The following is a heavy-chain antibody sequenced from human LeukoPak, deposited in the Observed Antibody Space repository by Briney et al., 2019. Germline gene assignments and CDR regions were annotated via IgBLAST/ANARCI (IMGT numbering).Heavy chain of an antibody. Sequence: PSETLSLTCTVSGYSISSSYYWGWIRQPPGRGLGWIGSIHHSGTTYYKPSLKSRVTISVDTSKNQFSLKLSSVTAADTAVYYCARGRIAAAGKYFDYWGQGTLVTVSS. V-gene: IGHV4-38-2*02. CDR3: ARGRIAAAGKYFDY. J-gene: IGHJ4*02. CDR2: IHHSGTT. D-gene: IGHD6-13*01. CDR1: GYSISSSYY.